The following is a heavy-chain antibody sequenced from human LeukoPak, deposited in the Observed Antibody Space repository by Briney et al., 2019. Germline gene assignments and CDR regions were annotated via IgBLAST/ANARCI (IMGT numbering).Heavy chain of an antibody. CDR2: IIPSLGTP. Sequence: GASVKVSCKASGDTFSNYAISWVRQAPGQGLEWVGRIIPSLGTPNYAQKFQGRVTITADRSTTTAYMEPSSLRFEDTAVYYCARACSSRFSVPYYFNYWGQGTPVTVSS. J-gene: IGHJ4*02. CDR1: GDTFSNYA. D-gene: IGHD6-13*01. CDR3: ARACSSRFSVPYYFNY. V-gene: IGHV1-69*04.